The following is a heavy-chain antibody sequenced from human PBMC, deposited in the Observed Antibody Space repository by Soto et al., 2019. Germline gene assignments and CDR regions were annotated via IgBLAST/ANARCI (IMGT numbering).Heavy chain of an antibody. Sequence: EVRLVESGGGLVQPGGSLRLSCAASGFTFSSYEMNWVRQAPGKGLEWVSYISSSGSTIYYADSVKGRFTISRDNAKNSLYLQMNSLRAEDTAVYYCARDLGDGYNLGTFDYWGQGTLVTVSS. V-gene: IGHV3-48*03. CDR2: ISSSGSTI. J-gene: IGHJ4*02. CDR1: GFTFSSYE. CDR3: ARDLGDGYNLGTFDY. D-gene: IGHD5-12*01.